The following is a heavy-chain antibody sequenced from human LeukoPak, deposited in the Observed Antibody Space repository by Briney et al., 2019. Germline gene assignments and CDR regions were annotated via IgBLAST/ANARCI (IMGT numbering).Heavy chain of an antibody. Sequence: GGSLRLSCAASGFTFSSYAMSWVRQAPGKGLEWVSAISGSGGSTYYADSVKGRFTISRDNSKNTLYLQMNSLRAEDTAVHYCAKVLNDYYDSSGYPHYWGQGTLVTVSP. J-gene: IGHJ4*02. CDR1: GFTFSSYA. CDR3: AKVLNDYYDSSGYPHY. CDR2: ISGSGGST. D-gene: IGHD3-22*01. V-gene: IGHV3-23*01.